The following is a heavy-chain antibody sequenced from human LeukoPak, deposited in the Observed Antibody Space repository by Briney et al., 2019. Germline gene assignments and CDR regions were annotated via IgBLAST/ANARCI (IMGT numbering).Heavy chain of an antibody. J-gene: IGHJ3*02. CDR1: GGSISSSSYY. D-gene: IGHD6-19*01. V-gene: IGHV4-39*07. Sequence: SETLSLTCTVSGGSISSSSYYWGWIRQPPGKGLEWIGSIYYSGSTYYNPSLKSRVTISVDTSKNQFSLKLSSVTAADTAVYYCARLDSSGWSWMDAFDIWGQGTMVTVSS. CDR3: ARLDSSGWSWMDAFDI. CDR2: IYYSGST.